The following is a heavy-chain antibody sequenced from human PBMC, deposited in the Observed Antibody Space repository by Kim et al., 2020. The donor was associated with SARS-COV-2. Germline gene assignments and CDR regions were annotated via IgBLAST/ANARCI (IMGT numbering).Heavy chain of an antibody. V-gene: IGHV1-24*01. Sequence: ASVKVSCKVSGYTLTELSMHWVRQAPGKGLEWMGGFDPEAGETIYAQKFQGRVTMTEDTSTDTAYMELSSLRSEDTAVYYCARLDSSGYYKEYYFDYWGQGNLVTLSS. CDR2: FDPEAGET. J-gene: IGHJ4*02. CDR1: GYTLTELS. CDR3: ARLDSSGYYKEYYFDY. D-gene: IGHD3-22*01.